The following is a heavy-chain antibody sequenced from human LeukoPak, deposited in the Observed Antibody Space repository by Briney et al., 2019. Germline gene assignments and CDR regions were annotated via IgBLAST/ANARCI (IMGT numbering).Heavy chain of an antibody. CDR3: ARGTGWFDY. Sequence: SETLSLTCAVYGGSFSGYYWSWIRQPPGKGLEWIGEINHSGSTNYNPSLKSRVTISVDTSKNQFSLELSSVTAADTAVYYCARGTGWFDYWGQGTLVTVSS. V-gene: IGHV4-34*01. CDR1: GGSFSGYY. CDR2: INHSGST. D-gene: IGHD6-19*01. J-gene: IGHJ4*02.